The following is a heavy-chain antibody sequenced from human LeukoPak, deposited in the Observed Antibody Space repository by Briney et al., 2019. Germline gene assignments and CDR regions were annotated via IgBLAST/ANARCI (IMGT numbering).Heavy chain of an antibody. Sequence: SVKVSCKASGGTFSSYAISWVRQAPGQGLEWMGGIIPIFGTANYAQKFQGRVTITADESTSTAYLELSSLRSEDTAVYYCARVLDDSPTEYYFDYWGQGTLVTVSS. D-gene: IGHD3/OR15-3a*01. V-gene: IGHV1-69*13. J-gene: IGHJ4*02. CDR1: GGTFSSYA. CDR3: ARVLDDSPTEYYFDY. CDR2: IIPIFGTA.